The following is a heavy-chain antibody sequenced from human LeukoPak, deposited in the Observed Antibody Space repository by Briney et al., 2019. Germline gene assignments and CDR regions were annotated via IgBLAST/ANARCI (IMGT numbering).Heavy chain of an antibody. D-gene: IGHD2-15*01. Sequence: GGSLRLSCAASGFTFSSYWMSWVRQAPWKGLEWVANIKQDGSEKYYVDSVKGRFTISRDNAKNSLYLQMNSLRAEDTAVYYCAREVGYCSGGSCYFGFDYWGQGTLVTVSS. CDR2: IKQDGSEK. V-gene: IGHV3-7*03. CDR1: GFTFSSYW. J-gene: IGHJ4*02. CDR3: AREVGYCSGGSCYFGFDY.